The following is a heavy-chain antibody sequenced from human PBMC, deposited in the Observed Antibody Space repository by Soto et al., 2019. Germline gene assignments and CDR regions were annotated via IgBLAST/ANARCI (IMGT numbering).Heavy chain of an antibody. CDR2: INPTSGGI. J-gene: IGHJ5*02. V-gene: IGHV1-2*02. D-gene: IGHD6-19*01. Sequence: ASVKVSCKASGNTFIAYYIHWVRQAPGQGLEWMGWINPTSGGIVYAQKFQGRVTMTRDTSISTVYMELSSLRSDDTAVYYCALWGYDSLGYSSVRAFDPWGQGTLVTVSS. CDR3: ALWGYDSLGYSSVRAFDP. CDR1: GNTFIAYY.